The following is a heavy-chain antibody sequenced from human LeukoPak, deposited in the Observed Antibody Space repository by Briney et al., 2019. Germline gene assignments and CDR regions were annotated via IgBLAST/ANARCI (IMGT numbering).Heavy chain of an antibody. CDR1: GFTFRNHG. V-gene: IGHV3-20*04. CDR2: INWNGGST. D-gene: IGHD5-24*01. J-gene: IGHJ4*02. Sequence: PGGTLRLSCAASGFTFRNHGMNWVRQAPGKGLEWVSGINWNGGSTGYADSVKGRFTISRDNAKNSLYLQMNSLRADDTAVYYCSREIMGMATTDWGQGTLVTVFS. CDR3: SREIMGMATTD.